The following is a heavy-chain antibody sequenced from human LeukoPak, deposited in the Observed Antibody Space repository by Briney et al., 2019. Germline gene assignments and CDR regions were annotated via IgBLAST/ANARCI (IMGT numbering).Heavy chain of an antibody. CDR1: GFTFDDYA. CDR2: IGTAGDT. Sequence: PGGSLRLSCAASGFTFDDYAMHWVRQAPGKGLEWVSGIGTAGDTYYAGSVKGRFTISRENAKNSLYLQMNSLTAGDTAVYYCAGAGSETQWRAFDFWGQGALVTVFS. D-gene: IGHD6-19*01. CDR3: AGAGSETQWRAFDF. V-gene: IGHV3-13*01. J-gene: IGHJ4*02.